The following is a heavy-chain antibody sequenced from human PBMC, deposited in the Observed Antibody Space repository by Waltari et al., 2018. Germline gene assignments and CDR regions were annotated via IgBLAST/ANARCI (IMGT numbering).Heavy chain of an antibody. Sequence: QVQLVESGGGVVQPGRSLRLSCAASGFTFSSYGMHWVRQAPGKGLEWVAVRWYDGSNKYYADSVKGRFTISRDNSKNTLYLQMNSLRAEDTAVYYCARDPGSSLDYWGQGTLVTVSS. CDR3: ARDPGSSLDY. CDR1: GFTFSSYG. V-gene: IGHV3-33*01. CDR2: RWYDGSNK. D-gene: IGHD1-26*01. J-gene: IGHJ4*02.